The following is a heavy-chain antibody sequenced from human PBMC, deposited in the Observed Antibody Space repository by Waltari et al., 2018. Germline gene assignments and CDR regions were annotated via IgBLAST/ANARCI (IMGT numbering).Heavy chain of an antibody. D-gene: IGHD3-3*01. CDR3: ARDPGRITIFGVDPNWFDP. Sequence: QVQLQESGPGLVKPSETLSLTCTVSGGSISSYYWSWIRQPAGQGLEWIGRIYTSGSTNYNPSLKSRVTMSVDTSKNQFSLKLSSVTAADTAVYYCARDPGRITIFGVDPNWFDPWGQGTLVTVSS. CDR2: IYTSGST. V-gene: IGHV4-4*07. J-gene: IGHJ5*02. CDR1: GGSISSYY.